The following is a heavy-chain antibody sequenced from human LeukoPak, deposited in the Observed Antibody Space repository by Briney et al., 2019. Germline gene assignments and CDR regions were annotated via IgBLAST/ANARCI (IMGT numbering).Heavy chain of an antibody. CDR3: ARTAKAVANAFDI. V-gene: IGHV4-59*08. CDR1: GGSISSYY. CDR2: IYYSGST. D-gene: IGHD6-19*01. Sequence: SETLSLTCTVSGGSISSYYWSWIRQPPGKGLEWIGYIYYSGSTNYNLSLKSRVTISVDTSKNQFSLKLSSVTAADTAVYYCARTAKAVANAFDIWGQGTMVTVSS. J-gene: IGHJ3*02.